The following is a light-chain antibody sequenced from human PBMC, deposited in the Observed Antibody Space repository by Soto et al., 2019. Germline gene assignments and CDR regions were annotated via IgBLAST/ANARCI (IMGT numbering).Light chain of an antibody. V-gene: IGKV3-15*01. CDR2: RTS. Sequence: EGVTTQSPATLSVSPGARATLSCRASQNVGGGLAWYQQKPGQAPRLLIYRTSTRANGTPVRFSGSGSGTEFTLTISSLQSEDFAVYYCQEYNGRSSFGQGTKVEIK. CDR1: QNVGGG. CDR3: QEYNGRSS. J-gene: IGKJ1*01.